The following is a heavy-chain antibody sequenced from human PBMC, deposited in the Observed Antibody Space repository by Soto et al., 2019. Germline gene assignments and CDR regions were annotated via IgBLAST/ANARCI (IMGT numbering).Heavy chain of an antibody. J-gene: IGHJ6*02. D-gene: IGHD2-21*02. CDR3: ARDLWGYCGTDCYPLDV. V-gene: IGHV4-59*01. Sequence: SETLSLTCTVSGGSISGYYWSWIRQPPGKGLEWIGYMYKTGSTVYNPSFKSRVTISVDTSKNQFSLKLNSVTAADTAVYYCARDLWGYCGTDCYPLDVWGQGTMVTVSS. CDR1: GGSISGYY. CDR2: MYKTGST.